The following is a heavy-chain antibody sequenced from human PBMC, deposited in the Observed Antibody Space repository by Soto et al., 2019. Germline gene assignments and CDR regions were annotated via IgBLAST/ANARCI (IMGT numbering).Heavy chain of an antibody. CDR1: GGSVSSGSYY. Sequence: QVQLQESGPGLVKPSETLSLTCTVSGGSVSSGSYYWSWIRQPPGKGLEWIGHIYYSGSTNYNPSLKSRVTMSLDTSKNLFSLKQSSVNAADTAVYYCARIKLDSSGWWFDYWGQGTLVTVSS. CDR3: ARIKLDSSGWWFDY. CDR2: IYYSGST. V-gene: IGHV4-61*01. J-gene: IGHJ4*02. D-gene: IGHD6-19*01.